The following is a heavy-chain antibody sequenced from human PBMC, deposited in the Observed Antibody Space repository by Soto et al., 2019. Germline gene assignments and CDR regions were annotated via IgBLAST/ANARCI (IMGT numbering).Heavy chain of an antibody. CDR2: IIPIFGTA. CDR3: ARHVPAAGYYYGMDV. Sequence: QVQLVQSGAEVKKPGSSVKVSCKASGGTFSSYAISWVRQAPGQGLEWMGGIIPIFGTANYAQKFQVRVTIPADNSPSTAYMELSSLRSDDTAVYYCARHVPAAGYYYGMDVWGQGTTVTVSS. V-gene: IGHV1-69*14. CDR1: GGTFSSYA. J-gene: IGHJ6*02. D-gene: IGHD2-2*01.